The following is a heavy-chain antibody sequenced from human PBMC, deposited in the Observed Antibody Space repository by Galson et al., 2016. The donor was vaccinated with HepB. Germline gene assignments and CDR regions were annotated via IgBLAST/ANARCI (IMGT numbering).Heavy chain of an antibody. CDR1: GYRFSESN. CDR2: FFLGGVPP. D-gene: IGHD6-13*01. CDR3: ARVEGATADQMD. Sequence: SVQVSCKAFGYRFSESNVHWVRQAPGQGLEWMGVFFLGGVPPLSAARFQGRVPRTSDTSTRTVNMELSSLRSEDTAVYYCARVEGATADQMDWGQGTLVTVSS. V-gene: IGHV1-46*01. J-gene: IGHJ4*02.